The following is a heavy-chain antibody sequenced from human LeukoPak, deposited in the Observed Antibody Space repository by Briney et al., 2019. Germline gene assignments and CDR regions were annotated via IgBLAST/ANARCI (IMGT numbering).Heavy chain of an antibody. CDR3: ARKYPDHWFDP. J-gene: IGHJ5*02. D-gene: IGHD6-6*01. CDR2: IFYLGST. V-gene: IGHV4-30-4*01. CDR1: GGSISSGNYY. Sequence: SETLSLTCTVSGGSISSGNYYWSWIRQPPGKGLEWIGYIFYLGSTYYNPSLKSRVFISVNTFKNQFSLKLTAVTAADTAVYYCARKYPDHWFDPWGQGTLVTVSS.